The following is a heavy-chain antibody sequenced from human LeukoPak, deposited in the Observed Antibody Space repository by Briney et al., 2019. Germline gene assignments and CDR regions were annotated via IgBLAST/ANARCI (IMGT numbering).Heavy chain of an antibody. Sequence: SETLSLTCTVSGGSISSGGYYWSWIRQHPGKGLEWIGYIYYSGSTYYNLSLKSRVTISVDTSKNQFSLKLSSVTAADTAVYYCARRGDLGLFDYWGQGTLVTVSS. J-gene: IGHJ4*02. D-gene: IGHD3-16*01. CDR1: GGSISSGGYY. V-gene: IGHV4-31*03. CDR3: ARRGDLGLFDY. CDR2: IYYSGST.